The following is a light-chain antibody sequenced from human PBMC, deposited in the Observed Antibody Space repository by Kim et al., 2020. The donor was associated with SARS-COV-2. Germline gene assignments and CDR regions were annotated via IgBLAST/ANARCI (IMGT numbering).Light chain of an antibody. J-gene: IGLJ1*01. V-gene: IGLV3-1*01. CDR3: QAWDSTNNYV. Sequence: VSPGQTANITCSGDKLGSKYACWYQQKPGQSPVVVIYHDDKRPSGIPERFSGSNSGDTATLTISGTQPMDEADYYCQAWDSTNNYVFGTGTKVTVL. CDR2: HDD. CDR1: KLGSKY.